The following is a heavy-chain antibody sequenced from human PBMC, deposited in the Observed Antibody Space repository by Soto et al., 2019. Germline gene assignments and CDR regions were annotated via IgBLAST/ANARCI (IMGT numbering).Heavy chain of an antibody. CDR1: GFTFSNYV. V-gene: IGHV3-64D*08. CDR3: AKDYDFWSGYYPAFDI. Sequence: GGSLRLSCSASGFTFSNYVMHWVRQAPGKGLKYVSGISSNGGSTYHADSVKGRFTISRDNSKNTLYLQMSSLRAEDTAVYYCAKDYDFWSGYYPAFDIWGQGTMVTVPS. CDR2: ISSNGGST. D-gene: IGHD3-3*01. J-gene: IGHJ3*02.